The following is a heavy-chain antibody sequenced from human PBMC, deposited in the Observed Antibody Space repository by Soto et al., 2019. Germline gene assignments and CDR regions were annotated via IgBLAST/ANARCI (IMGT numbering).Heavy chain of an antibody. J-gene: IGHJ4*02. V-gene: IGHV3-23*01. D-gene: IGHD6-13*01. Sequence: EVQLLQSGGGLVQPGGSLRLSCAASGFTFSTYGMSWVRQAPGKGLEWVSSIGGSGGSTYYADSVEGRFTISRDNSKNTLFVQMNSLRAEDTAVYYCAKREIAAAGSRFFDYWGQGSLVTVAS. CDR2: IGGSGGST. CDR1: GFTFSTYG. CDR3: AKREIAAAGSRFFDY.